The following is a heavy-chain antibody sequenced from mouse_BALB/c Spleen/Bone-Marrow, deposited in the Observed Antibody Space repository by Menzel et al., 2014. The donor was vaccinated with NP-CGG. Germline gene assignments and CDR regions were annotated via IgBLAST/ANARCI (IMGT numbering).Heavy chain of an antibody. CDR1: GYTFTSYW. CDR3: ERWGGYYIDY. Sequence: VMLVESGAELAKPGASVKMSCKASGYTFTSYWMHWVKQRPGQGLEWIGYINPFTGYTEYNQNFKDRATLTADKSSSTAYMQLSSLKYEESVVYYCERWGGYYIDYWGQGTTLPIYS. CDR2: INPFTGYT. V-gene: IGHV1-7*01. J-gene: IGHJ2*01. D-gene: IGHD1-1*02.